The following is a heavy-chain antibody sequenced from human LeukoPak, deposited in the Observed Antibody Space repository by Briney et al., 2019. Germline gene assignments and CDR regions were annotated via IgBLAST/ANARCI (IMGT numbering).Heavy chain of an antibody. V-gene: IGHV1-2*02. CDR3: ARDRVGSAWPRPYYFEV. CDR2: INPNTGAT. Sequence: ASVKVSCMASRYTLTGYYLHWVRQAPGQGLEWMGWINPNTGATHSAQKFQGRITMTRDSSISTAYMDLSRLRSDDTAVYYCARDRVGSAWPRPYYFEVWGQGTLVTVSS. D-gene: IGHD6-19*01. J-gene: IGHJ4*02. CDR1: RYTLTGYY.